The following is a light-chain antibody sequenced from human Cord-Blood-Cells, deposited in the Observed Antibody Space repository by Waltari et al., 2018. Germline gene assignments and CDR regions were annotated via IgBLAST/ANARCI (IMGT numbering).Light chain of an antibody. Sequence: QSALTQPASVSGSPGQSITISCSGTSSAVGRYNLVSWYQQHPGKAPKLMIYEGSKRPSGVSNRFSGSKSGNTASLTISGLQAEDEADYYCCSYAGSSWVFGGGTKLTVL. CDR1: SSAVGRYNL. J-gene: IGLJ3*02. V-gene: IGLV2-23*01. CDR3: CSYAGSSWV. CDR2: EGS.